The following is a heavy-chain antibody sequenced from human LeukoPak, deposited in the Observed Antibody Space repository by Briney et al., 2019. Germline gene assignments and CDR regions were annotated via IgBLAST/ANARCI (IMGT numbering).Heavy chain of an antibody. V-gene: IGHV4-59*12. J-gene: IGHJ3*01. CDR2: IYYSGGT. CDR3: ARTEIVPGAFGAFDV. D-gene: IGHD2-2*01. Sequence: PSETLSLTCTVSGDSITDYYWSWIRQPPGKGLEWIGYIYYSGGTNYNPSLKSRVTISIDTSKNQFSLKLTSVTAADTAVYYCARTEIVPGAFGAFDVWGQGTMVTVSS. CDR1: GDSITDYY.